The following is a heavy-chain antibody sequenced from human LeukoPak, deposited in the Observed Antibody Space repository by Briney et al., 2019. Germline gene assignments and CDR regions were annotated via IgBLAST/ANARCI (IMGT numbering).Heavy chain of an antibody. Sequence: SETLSLTCTVSGGSISGWYWSWIRQPPGKGLEWIGNIYGSGYTNYNPSLKSRVTMSIDTSKNHFSLKLTSVTAADTATYYCARETSLAGFASGLGFNYWGQGILVSVTS. V-gene: IGHV4-59*01. CDR2: IYGSGYT. CDR1: GGSISGWY. J-gene: IGHJ4*02. D-gene: IGHD6-19*01. CDR3: ARETSLAGFASGLGFNY.